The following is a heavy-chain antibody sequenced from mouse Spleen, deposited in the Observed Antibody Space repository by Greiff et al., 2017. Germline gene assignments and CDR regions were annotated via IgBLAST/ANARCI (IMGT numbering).Heavy chain of an antibody. CDR2: ISNGGGST. Sequence: EVQLVESGGGLVQPGGSLKLSCATSGFTFSDYYMYWVRQTPEKRLEWVAYISNGGGSTYYPDTVKGRFTISRDNAKNTLYLQMSRLKSEDTAMYYCARQVYYGPFAYWGQGTLVTVSA. J-gene: IGHJ3*01. V-gene: IGHV5-12*02. D-gene: IGHD1-2*01. CDR1: GFTFSDYY. CDR3: ARQVYYGPFAY.